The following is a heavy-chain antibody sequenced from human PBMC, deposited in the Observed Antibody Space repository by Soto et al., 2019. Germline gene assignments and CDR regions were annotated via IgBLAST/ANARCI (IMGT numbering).Heavy chain of an antibody. CDR1: GFTFNDYA. Sequence: EVQLVESGGGLVQPGRSLRLSCAASGFTFNDYAMHWVRQTPGKGLEWVSGLNWNSGNIGYADSVKGRFTISRDNAQNSLYLQMHSLISEDTALYYCAKDVGSVARNFDYWGQGTLVTVSS. V-gene: IGHV3-9*01. J-gene: IGHJ4*02. D-gene: IGHD5-12*01. CDR2: LNWNSGNI. CDR3: AKDVGSVARNFDY.